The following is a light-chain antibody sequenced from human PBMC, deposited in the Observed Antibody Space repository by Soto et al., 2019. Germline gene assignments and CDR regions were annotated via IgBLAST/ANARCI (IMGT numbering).Light chain of an antibody. J-gene: IGLJ3*02. CDR1: SGSIATNY. V-gene: IGLV6-57*02. CDR2: EDY. CDR3: QSYDNNNWV. Sequence: NFMLTQPHSVSASPGKTVIISCTGSSGSIATNYVQWYQQRPGSAPTTVIYEDYQRPSGVPDRFSGSIDSSSNSASLTISGLKTEDEADYYCQSYDNNNWVFGGGTKLTVL.